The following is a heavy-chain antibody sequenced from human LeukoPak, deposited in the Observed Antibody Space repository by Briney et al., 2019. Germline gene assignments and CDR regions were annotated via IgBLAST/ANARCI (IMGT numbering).Heavy chain of an antibody. CDR1: GGSISSYY. V-gene: IGHV4-59*01. CDR2: IYYSGST. Sequence: SETLSLTCTASGGSISSYYWSWIRQPAGQGLEWIGYIYYSGSTNYNPSLKSRVTISVDTSKNQFSLKLSSVTAADTAVYYCAVAVAGRGYFDYWGQGTLVTVSS. J-gene: IGHJ4*02. CDR3: AVAVAGRGYFDY. D-gene: IGHD6-19*01.